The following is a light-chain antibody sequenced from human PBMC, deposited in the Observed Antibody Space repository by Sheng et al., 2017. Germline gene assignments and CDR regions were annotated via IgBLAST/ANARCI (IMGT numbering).Light chain of an antibody. Sequence: EIVLTQSPGTLSLSPGERATLSCRASQSVNSNYLAWYQHKPGQVPRLLIYAASRRATGIPDRFSGSGSGTDFTLTISRLEPEDVAVYYCQQRSNWPPSITFGQGTRLEIK. CDR1: QSVNSNY. V-gene: IGKV3D-20*02. CDR2: AAS. J-gene: IGKJ5*01. CDR3: QQRSNWPPSIT.